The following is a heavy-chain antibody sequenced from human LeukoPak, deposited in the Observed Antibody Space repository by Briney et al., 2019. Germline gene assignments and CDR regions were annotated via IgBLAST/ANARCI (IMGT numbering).Heavy chain of an antibody. V-gene: IGHV4-59*01. CDR1: GGSISSYY. CDR2: IYYSGST. CDR3: ARDLSAPYYYYYMDV. J-gene: IGHJ6*03. Sequence: PSETLSPTCTVSGGSISSYYWSWIRQPPGKGLEWIGYIYYSGSTNYNPSLKSRVTISVGTSKNQFSLKLSSVTAADTAVYYCARDLSAPYYYYYMDVWGKGTTVTVSS.